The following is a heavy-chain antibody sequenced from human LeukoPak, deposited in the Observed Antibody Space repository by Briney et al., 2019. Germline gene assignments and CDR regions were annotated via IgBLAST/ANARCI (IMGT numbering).Heavy chain of an antibody. CDR2: ISSSSYI. V-gene: IGHV3-21*01. J-gene: IGHJ4*02. Sequence: PGGSLRLSCAASGFTFSSYSMNWVRQAPGKGLEWVSSISSSSYIYYADSVKGRFTISRDNAKNSLYLQMNSLRAEDTAVYYCARGGGYSYGYPLDYWGQGTLVTVSS. D-gene: IGHD5-18*01. CDR3: ARGGGYSYGYPLDY. CDR1: GFTFSSYS.